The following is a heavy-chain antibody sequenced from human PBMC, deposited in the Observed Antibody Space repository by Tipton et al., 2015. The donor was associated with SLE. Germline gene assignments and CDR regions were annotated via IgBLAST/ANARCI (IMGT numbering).Heavy chain of an antibody. D-gene: IGHD1-1*01. Sequence: TLSLTCAVSGDSISSGGYSWSWIRQPPGKGLEWIAYIYDGGSTYYNPSLKSRVTISVDTSKNQFSLKLSSVTAADTAVYYCARSHPNDDGDYWGQGSLVTVSS. CDR3: ARSHPNDDGDY. J-gene: IGHJ4*02. V-gene: IGHV4-30-2*05. CDR1: GDSISSGGYS. CDR2: IYDGGST.